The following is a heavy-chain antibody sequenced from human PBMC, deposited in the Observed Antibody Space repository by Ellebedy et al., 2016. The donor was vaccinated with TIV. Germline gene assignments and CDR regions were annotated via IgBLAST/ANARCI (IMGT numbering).Heavy chain of an antibody. V-gene: IGHV1-8*01. CDR3: ARASGRYCSGNSCYADAFDF. Sequence: ASVKVSCKASGYTFTNYDFNWVRRATGQGLEWMGWMNPNSGYTGYAQQFQGRVTMTRNTSISTAYMELSSLRSEDTAVYYCARASGRYCSGNSCYADAFDFWGQGTLVTVSS. D-gene: IGHD2-2*01. CDR1: GYTFTNYD. J-gene: IGHJ3*01. CDR2: MNPNSGYT.